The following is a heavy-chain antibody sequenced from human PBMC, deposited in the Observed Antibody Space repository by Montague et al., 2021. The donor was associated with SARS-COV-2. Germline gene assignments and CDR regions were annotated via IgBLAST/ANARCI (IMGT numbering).Heavy chain of an antibody. V-gene: IGHV4-59*01. D-gene: IGHD4-23*01. CDR3: VRDHPYGGPRGAYDI. CDR2: IYDGGAV. Sequence: SETLSLTCTVSGGSITGYYWSWLRRSPGKGLEWIAYIYDGGAVNXNLSLGSRVTISTDTSKNQLSLKVNSVTAADTAVYYCVRDHPYGGPRGAYDIWGQGTVVTVFS. CDR1: GGSITGYY. J-gene: IGHJ3*02.